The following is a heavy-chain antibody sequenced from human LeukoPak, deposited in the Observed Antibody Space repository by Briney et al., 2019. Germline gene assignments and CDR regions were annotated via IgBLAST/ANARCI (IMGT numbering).Heavy chain of an antibody. V-gene: IGHV3-21*01. CDR3: ARGEYGSGSYHIDY. D-gene: IGHD3-10*01. CDR2: ISSSSSYI. J-gene: IGHJ4*02. CDR1: GFTFSSYS. Sequence: PGGSLTLSCAASGFTFSSYSMNWVRQAPGKGLELVSFISSSSSYIYYADSVKSRCTISRDNAKNSLYLQMNSPRAEDTDVYYCARGEYGSGSYHIDYWGQGTLVTVSS.